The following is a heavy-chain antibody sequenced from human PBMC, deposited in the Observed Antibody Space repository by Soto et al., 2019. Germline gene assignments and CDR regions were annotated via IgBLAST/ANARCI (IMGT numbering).Heavy chain of an antibody. Sequence: PSETLSLTCAVSGGSISSTNWWTWVRQPPGKSLEWIGEIYHSGSTTYSPSLRGRATISVDKSNNQFSLTLRSVTAADTAVYYCARVPGPWGQGTLVTVSS. V-gene: IGHV4-4*02. CDR2: IYHSGST. CDR3: ARVPGP. CDR1: GGSISSTNW. D-gene: IGHD7-27*01. J-gene: IGHJ5*02.